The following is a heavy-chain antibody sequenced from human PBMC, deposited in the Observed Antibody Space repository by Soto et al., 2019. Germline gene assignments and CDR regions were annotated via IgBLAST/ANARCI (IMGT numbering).Heavy chain of an antibody. V-gene: IGHV4-59*01. CDR1: GTSISGFY. D-gene: IGHD6-25*01. Sequence: QVQLQEAGPGLVKPSETLSLTCNVSGTSISGFYWSWIRQPPGKGLQWIGSIFHGGSTDYKPSLRGRVTMSLDTSKSQLSLKLKSVTAADTAVYYCARGAGYFEGSSWGQGTRVTVS. CDR3: ARGAGYFEGSS. CDR2: IFHGGST. J-gene: IGHJ4*02.